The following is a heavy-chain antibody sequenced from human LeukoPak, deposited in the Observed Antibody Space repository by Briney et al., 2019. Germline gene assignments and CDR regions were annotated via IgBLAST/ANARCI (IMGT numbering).Heavy chain of an antibody. CDR2: MNPNSGNT. J-gene: IGHJ4*02. Sequence: ASVKVFCKASGYTFTSYDINWVRQATGQGPEWMGWMNPNSGNTGYAQKFQGRVTITRNTSISTAYMELSSLRSEDTAVYYCARGAVGGLAYFDYWGQGTLVTVSS. CDR1: GYTFTSYD. V-gene: IGHV1-8*01. D-gene: IGHD1-26*01. CDR3: ARGAVGGLAYFDY.